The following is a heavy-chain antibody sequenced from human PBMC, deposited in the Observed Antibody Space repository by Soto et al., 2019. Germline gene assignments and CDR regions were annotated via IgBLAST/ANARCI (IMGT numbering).Heavy chain of an antibody. V-gene: IGHV3-49*04. J-gene: IGHJ6*02. D-gene: IGHD6-19*01. CDR2: IRSTAYGAPT. Sequence: QPGGSLRLSCTGSGFTFGAYTMSWVRQAPGKGLEWVGSIRSTAYGAPTDVAASVKGRFTISRDDSNGTAYLQMNSLKTEDAAVYYCTRIKEWLIRRLFRYYGMDVWGQGTTVTV. CDR1: GFTFGAYT. CDR3: TRIKEWLIRRLFRYYGMDV.